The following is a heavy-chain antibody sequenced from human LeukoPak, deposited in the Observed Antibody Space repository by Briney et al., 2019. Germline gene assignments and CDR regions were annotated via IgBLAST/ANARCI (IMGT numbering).Heavy chain of an antibody. Sequence: SETLSLTCAVYGGSFSGYYWSWIRQPPGKGLEWIGEINHSGSTNYNPSLKSRVTISVDTSKNQFSLKLSSVTAADTAVYYCARVRSSSGSYWPYYYYYYMDVWGKGTTVTVSS. CDR3: ARVRSSSGSYWPYYYYYYMDV. CDR2: INHSGST. V-gene: IGHV4-34*01. D-gene: IGHD3-10*01. CDR1: GGSFSGYY. J-gene: IGHJ6*03.